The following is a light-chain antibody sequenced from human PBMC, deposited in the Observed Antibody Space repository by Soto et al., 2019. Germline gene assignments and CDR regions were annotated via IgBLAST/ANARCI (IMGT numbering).Light chain of an antibody. CDR3: CSYAGTFTHV. J-gene: IGLJ1*01. CDR2: DVS. Sequence: QSVLTQPASVSGSPGQSITISCTGTSSDVGGYDYVSWYQHHPGKAPKLVIYDVSKRPSGVPDRFSASKSGNTASLTISGLQAEDEADYYCCSYAGTFTHVFGTGTKVTVL. V-gene: IGLV2-11*01. CDR1: SSDVGGYDY.